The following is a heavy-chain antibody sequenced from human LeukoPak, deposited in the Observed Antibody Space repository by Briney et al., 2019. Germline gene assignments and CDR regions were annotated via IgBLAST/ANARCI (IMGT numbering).Heavy chain of an antibody. J-gene: IGHJ5*02. CDR1: GYTFTSYG. CDR3: ARVMLSSITFDP. CDR2: ISAYNGNA. D-gene: IGHD3-10*01. V-gene: IGHV1-18*01. Sequence: ASVKVSRKASGYTFTSYGISWVRQAPGQGLEWMGWISAYNGNANYAQKLQGRVTMTTDTSTSTAYMELRSLRSDDTAVYYCARVMLSSITFDPWGQGTLVTVSS.